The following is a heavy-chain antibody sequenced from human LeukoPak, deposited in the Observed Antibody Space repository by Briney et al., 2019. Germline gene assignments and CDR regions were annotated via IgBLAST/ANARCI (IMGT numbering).Heavy chain of an antibody. Sequence: GESLKISCKASGYSFTNYWIGWVRQMPGKGLELMGSIYPADSDTRNRPSFQGQVTISADKSIHTAYLQLSSLKASDTAMYYCARQFKMVTAYDYWGQGTLVTVSS. J-gene: IGHJ4*02. CDR1: GYSFTNYW. CDR2: IYPADSDT. V-gene: IGHV5-51*01. CDR3: ARQFKMVTAYDY. D-gene: IGHD5-18*01.